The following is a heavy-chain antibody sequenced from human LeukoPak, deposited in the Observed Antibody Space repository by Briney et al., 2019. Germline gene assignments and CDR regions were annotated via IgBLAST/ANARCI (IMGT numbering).Heavy chain of an antibody. V-gene: IGHV3-7*01. J-gene: IGHJ6*03. D-gene: IGHD4-17*01. CDR3: AKSMGYGDYDYYYYYMDV. Sequence: PGGSLRLSCAASGFTFSRYWMSWVRQAPGKGLEWVANIKQDGSQKSYVDSVKGRFTISRDNANNLLYLQMNSLRAEDTAVYYCAKSMGYGDYDYYYYYMDVWGKGTTVTISS. CDR1: GFTFSRYW. CDR2: IKQDGSQK.